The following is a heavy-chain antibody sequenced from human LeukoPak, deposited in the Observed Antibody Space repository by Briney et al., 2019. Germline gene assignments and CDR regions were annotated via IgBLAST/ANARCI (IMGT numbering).Heavy chain of an antibody. Sequence: SETLSLTCTVSGGSISSSSYYWGWIRQSPGKGLEWIGSIYYNGSTYYNPSLKSRVTISVDRSKNQFSLKLNSVTAADTAVYYCARRHDGEFDYWGQGTLVTVSS. D-gene: IGHD3-10*01. CDR1: GGSISSSSYY. CDR3: ARRHDGEFDY. V-gene: IGHV4-39*01. CDR2: IYYNGST. J-gene: IGHJ4*02.